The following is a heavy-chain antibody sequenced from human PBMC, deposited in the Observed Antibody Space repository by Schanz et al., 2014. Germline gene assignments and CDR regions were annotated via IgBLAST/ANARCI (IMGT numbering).Heavy chain of an antibody. Sequence: QVQLQQWGAGLLKPSETLSLSCAVYSGSFSGYYWSWIRQPPGKGLEWIGEINHSGSTNYNPSLKSRVTISVDTSKNQFSLKLSSVTAADTAVRKCATGPSLGAGPPLDCHFVVDVWGQWTTVSVSS. D-gene: IGHD1-26*01. CDR2: INHSGST. J-gene: IGHJ6*02. V-gene: IGHV4-34*01. CDR1: SGSFSGYY. CDR3: ATGPSLGAGPPLDCHFVVDV.